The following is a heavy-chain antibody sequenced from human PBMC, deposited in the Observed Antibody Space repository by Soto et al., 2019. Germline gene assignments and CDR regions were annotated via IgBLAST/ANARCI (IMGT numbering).Heavy chain of an antibody. Sequence: LALTCSVSGGSINNDDFYWSWLRQTPGKGLQWIGYVYYSGSSDCIPSLKSRLSMSIDKSKNQFTLKLSSVTAADTAIYYCARMAYYYDKWYFDLWGRGTLVTVA. CDR3: ARMAYYYDKWYFDL. CDR1: GGSINNDDFY. D-gene: IGHD3-22*01. V-gene: IGHV4-30-4*01. CDR2: VYYSGSS. J-gene: IGHJ2*01.